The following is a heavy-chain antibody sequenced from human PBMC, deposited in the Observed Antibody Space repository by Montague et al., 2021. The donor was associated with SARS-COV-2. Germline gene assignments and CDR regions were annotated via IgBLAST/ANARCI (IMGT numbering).Heavy chain of an antibody. CDR2: INYGGST. V-gene: IGHV4-34*01. Sequence: SETLSLTSALYGGSFSNHYWSWIRKPPGGGLEWIGQINYGGSTKYNPSLRSRVTISIDTSKNQFSLKLTSVTAADTAVYYCARGAPGYWGQGTLVTVSS. D-gene: IGHD1-1*01. J-gene: IGHJ4*02. CDR1: GGSFSNHY. CDR3: ARGAPGY.